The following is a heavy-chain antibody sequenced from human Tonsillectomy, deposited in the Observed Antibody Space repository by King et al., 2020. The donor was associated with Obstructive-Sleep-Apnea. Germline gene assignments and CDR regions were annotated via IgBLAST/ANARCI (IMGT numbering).Heavy chain of an antibody. V-gene: IGHV3-74*01. Sequence: VQLVESGGGLVQPGGSLRLSCAASGFTFIIYWMHWVRQAPGKGLGWVSRINSDGSTTTYSDSVQGRFTISRYNATNTLPLQMSSLRAEDTAVYFCARDRDCRSTSCFFGMDVWGQGTTVTVSS. CDR3: ARDRDCRSTSCFFGMDV. J-gene: IGHJ6*02. D-gene: IGHD2-2*01. CDR1: GFTFIIYW. CDR2: INSDGSTT.